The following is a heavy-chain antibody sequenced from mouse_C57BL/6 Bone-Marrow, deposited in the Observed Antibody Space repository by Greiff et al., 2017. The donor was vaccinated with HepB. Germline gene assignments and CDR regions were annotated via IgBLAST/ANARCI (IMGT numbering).Heavy chain of an antibody. CDR2: ISSGSSTI. CDR3: ARGGLYYYGSSGGMDY. Sequence: EVQRVESGGGLVKPGGSLKLSCAASGFTFSDYGMHWVRQAPEKGLEWVAYISSGSSTIYYADTVKGRFTISRDNAKNTLFLQMTSLRSEDTAMYYCARGGLYYYGSSGGMDYWGQGTSVTVSS. CDR1: GFTFSDYG. D-gene: IGHD1-1*01. V-gene: IGHV5-17*01. J-gene: IGHJ4*01.